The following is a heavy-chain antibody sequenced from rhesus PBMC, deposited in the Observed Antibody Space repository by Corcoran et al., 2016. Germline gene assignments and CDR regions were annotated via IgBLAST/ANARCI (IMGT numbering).Heavy chain of an antibody. V-gene: IGHV4-160*01. CDR1: GGSSSSNY. Sequence: QVQLQESGPGLVKPSETLSLTCAVSGGSSSSNYWSWIRQAPGKGLEWIGRIYGSGGSPDSTPSLRSRVTISTDTSKTQFSLKLSSVTAADTAVYYCARDPPSNIWTGYSFSYWGQGVLVTVSS. D-gene: IGHD3-3*01. CDR2: IYGSGGSP. J-gene: IGHJ4*01. CDR3: ARDPPSNIWTGYSFSY.